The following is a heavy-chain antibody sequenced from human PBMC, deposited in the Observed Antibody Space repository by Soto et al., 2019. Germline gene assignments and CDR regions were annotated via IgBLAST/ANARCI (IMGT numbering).Heavy chain of an antibody. V-gene: IGHV1-69*13. CDR1: GGTFSSYA. CDR3: ARGVPGYSYGFGDYFDY. Sequence: SVKVSCKASGGTFSSYAISWVRQAPGQGLEWMGGIIPIFGTANYAQKFQGRVTITADESTSTAYMELSSLRSEDTAVYYCARGVPGYSYGFGDYFDYWGQGTLVTVSS. J-gene: IGHJ4*02. D-gene: IGHD5-18*01. CDR2: IIPIFGTA.